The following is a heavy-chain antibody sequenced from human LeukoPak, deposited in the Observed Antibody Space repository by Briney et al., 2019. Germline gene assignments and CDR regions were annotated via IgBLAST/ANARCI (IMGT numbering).Heavy chain of an antibody. J-gene: IGHJ4*02. CDR1: GGSISSGSYY. CDR2: IYTSGST. D-gene: IGHD3-22*01. Sequence: SETLSLTCTVSGGSISSGSYYWSWIRQPAGKGLEWIGRIYTSGSTNYNPSLKSRVTISVDTSKNQFSLKLSSVTAADTAVYYCARERYYDSSGYYPYYFDYWGQGTLVTVS. V-gene: IGHV4-61*02. CDR3: ARERYYDSSGYYPYYFDY.